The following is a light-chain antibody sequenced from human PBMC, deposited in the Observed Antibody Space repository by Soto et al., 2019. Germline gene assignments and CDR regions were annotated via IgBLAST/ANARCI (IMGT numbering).Light chain of an antibody. CDR3: ASYTSSSTLV. Sequence: QSVLTQPASVSGSPGQAITISCTGTSSDVGAYNYVSWYQQHPGKVPKLMIYDVGNRPSGVSNRFSGSKSGNTASLTISGLRAEDEADYYCASYTSSSTLVFGTGTKLTVL. CDR2: DVG. CDR1: SSDVGAYNY. V-gene: IGLV2-14*01. J-gene: IGLJ1*01.